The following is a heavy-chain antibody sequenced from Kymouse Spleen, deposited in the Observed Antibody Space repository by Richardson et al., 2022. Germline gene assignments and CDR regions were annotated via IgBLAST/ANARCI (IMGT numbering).Heavy chain of an antibody. Sequence: EVQLVQSGAEVKKPGESLKISCKGSGYSFTSYWIGWVRQMPGKGLEWMGIIYPGDSDTRYSPSFQGQVTISADKSISTAYLQWSSLKASDTAMYYCARRFRITGTTADAFDIWGQGTMVTVSS. CDR2: IYPGDSDT. D-gene: IGHD1-7*01. J-gene: IGHJ3*02. V-gene: IGHV5-51*01. CDR1: GYSFTSYW. CDR3: ARRFRITGTTADAFDI.